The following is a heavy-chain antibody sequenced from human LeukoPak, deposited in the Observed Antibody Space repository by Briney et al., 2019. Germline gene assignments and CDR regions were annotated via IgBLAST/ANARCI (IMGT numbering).Heavy chain of an antibody. J-gene: IGHJ6*02. CDR1: GDSINTYT. CDR3: ARDKFLEWSSGFYGMDV. D-gene: IGHD3-3*01. V-gene: IGHV1-69*13. Sequence: SVKVSCKASGDSINTYTINWVRQAPGQGLEWMGGINPISGTANHAQKFQGKVTITADESTSTAYMELSSLRSEDTAVYYCARDKFLEWSSGFYGMDVWGQGTTVMVSS. CDR2: INPISGTA.